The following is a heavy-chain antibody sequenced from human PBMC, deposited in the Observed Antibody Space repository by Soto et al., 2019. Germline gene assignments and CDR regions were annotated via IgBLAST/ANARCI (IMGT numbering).Heavy chain of an antibody. Sequence: PGGSLRLSCTASEFNIRSYGRHWVSKKPGKGLEWVAVIWYDGSNKYYADSVKGRVTISRDNSKNTLYLQMNSLRAEDTAVYYCARDANYDFWTEYSDSTAPMDVWGQGTTVTVSS. CDR3: ARDANYDFWTEYSDSTAPMDV. CDR2: IWYDGSNK. J-gene: IGHJ6*02. CDR1: EFNIRSYG. V-gene: IGHV3-33*01. D-gene: IGHD3-3*01.